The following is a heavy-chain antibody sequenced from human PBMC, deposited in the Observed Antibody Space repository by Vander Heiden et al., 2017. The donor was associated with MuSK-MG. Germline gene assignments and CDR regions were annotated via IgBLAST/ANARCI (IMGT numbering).Heavy chain of an antibody. V-gene: IGHV3-30*18. CDR1: GFNFNSYG. CDR2: ISYDGRNK. J-gene: IGHJ4*02. CDR3: AKDSWDWNGRFDF. D-gene: IGHD1-1*01. Sequence: QVQLVESGGGVVQPGRSLRLSCAGAGFNFNSYGMHWVRRATGKGLEWVAVISYDGRNKKYADSVKGRFTISRDNSKNTLYLQMNSLRVEDTAVYYCAKDSWDWNGRFDFWGQGALVTVSS.